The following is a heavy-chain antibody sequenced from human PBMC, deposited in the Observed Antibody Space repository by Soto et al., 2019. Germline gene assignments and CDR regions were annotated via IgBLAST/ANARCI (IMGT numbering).Heavy chain of an antibody. V-gene: IGHV4-59*01. D-gene: IGHD5-18*01. CDR3: ARGTWKLTAMVTPFDY. CDR2: IYYSGST. J-gene: IGHJ4*02. CDR1: GGSISSYY. Sequence: SETLSLTCTVSGGSISSYYWSWIRQPPGKGLEWIGYIYYSGSTNYNPSLKSRVTISVDTSKNQFSLKLSSVTAADTAVYYCARGTWKLTAMVTPFDYWGQGTLVTVSS.